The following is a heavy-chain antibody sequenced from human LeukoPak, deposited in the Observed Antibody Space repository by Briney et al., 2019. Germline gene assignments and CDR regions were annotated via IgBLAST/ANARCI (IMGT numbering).Heavy chain of an antibody. CDR1: GGSISSGSYY. CDR3: ARGGSGSDFDY. J-gene: IGHJ4*02. CDR2: IYTSGST. V-gene: IGHV4-61*02. Sequence: SQTLSLTCTVSGGSISSGSYYWSWIRQPAGKGLEWIGRIYTSGSTNYNPSLKSRVTISVDTSKNQFSLKLSSVTAADTAVYYCARGGSGSDFDYWGQGTLVTVSS. D-gene: IGHD3-10*01.